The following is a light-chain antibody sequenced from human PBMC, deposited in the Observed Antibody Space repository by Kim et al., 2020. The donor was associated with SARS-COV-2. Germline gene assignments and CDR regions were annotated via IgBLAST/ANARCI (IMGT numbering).Light chain of an antibody. Sequence: VSPGERATVSCRTSQSVSSNLAWYQQKPGQAPRLLIYGASTRAAGIPGRFSGSGSGTDFTLTISSLQSEDFAVYCCHQYNNWPPTFGKGTKVDIK. J-gene: IGKJ1*01. CDR3: HQYNNWPPT. CDR2: GAS. V-gene: IGKV3-15*01. CDR1: QSVSSN.